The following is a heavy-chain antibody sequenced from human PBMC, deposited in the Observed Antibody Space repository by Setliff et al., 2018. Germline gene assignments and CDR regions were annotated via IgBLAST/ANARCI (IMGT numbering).Heavy chain of an antibody. Sequence: ASVKVSCKASGYTFSSYAMNWVRRAPGQGLEWMGWINTNTGNPTYAQGSTGRFVFSLDTSVSTTYLQISSLKAEDTAVYYCARGEYTSLPSGVYYHMDVWGKGTTVTVSS. CDR2: INTNTGNP. CDR1: GYTFSSYA. V-gene: IGHV7-4-1*02. CDR3: ARGEYTSLPSGVYYHMDV. J-gene: IGHJ6*03. D-gene: IGHD6-6*01.